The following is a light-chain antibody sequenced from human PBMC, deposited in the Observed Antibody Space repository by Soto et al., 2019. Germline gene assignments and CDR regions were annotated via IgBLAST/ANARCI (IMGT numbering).Light chain of an antibody. CDR2: SAS. V-gene: IGKV3-20*01. CDR3: HHVGSLPET. CDR1: QSVASSY. J-gene: IGKJ1*01. Sequence: VVLTQSPGTLSLSPGQRVTLSCSASQSVASSYLAWYQQKPGRAPRLLFYSASSRTSGIPDRFSGSGSGIYCTLLSGRLEPKDSGVYSCHHVGSLPETYGRGTVVE.